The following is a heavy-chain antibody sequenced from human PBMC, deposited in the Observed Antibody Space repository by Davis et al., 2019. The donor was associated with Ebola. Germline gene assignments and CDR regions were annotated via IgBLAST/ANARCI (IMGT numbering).Heavy chain of an antibody. CDR1: GGTFSSNS. Sequence: AASVKVSCKASGGTFSSNSINWVRQVPGQGLEWMGMINPNDGRTIYAQKFQGRVTVTRDTSTTTVYMDLSSLRSEDTALYYCTTPGGQDSGYDVFDIWGQGTMVTVSS. D-gene: IGHD5-12*01. J-gene: IGHJ3*02. V-gene: IGHV1-46*03. CDR2: INPNDGRT. CDR3: TTPGGQDSGYDVFDI.